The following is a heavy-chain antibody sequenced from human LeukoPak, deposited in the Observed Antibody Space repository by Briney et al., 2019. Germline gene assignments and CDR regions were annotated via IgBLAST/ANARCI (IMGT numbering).Heavy chain of an antibody. CDR2: ISGSGRST. CDR1: ESTFITYA. V-gene: IGHV3-23*01. CDR3: VRAITMIVVVDFDY. Sequence: GGSLRLSCAASESTFITYAMNWVRQAPGKGLEWVATISGSGRSTYYADSVKGRFTISRDNSKHTLFLQMASLRAEDTAVYYCVRAITMIVVVDFDYWGQGTLVTVSS. D-gene: IGHD3-22*01. J-gene: IGHJ4*02.